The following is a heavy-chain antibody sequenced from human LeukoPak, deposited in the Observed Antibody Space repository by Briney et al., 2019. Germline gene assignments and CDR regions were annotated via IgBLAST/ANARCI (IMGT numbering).Heavy chain of an antibody. CDR2: FDPEDGET. D-gene: IGHD3-22*01. Sequence: GASVKVSCKVSGYTLTELSMHWVRQAPGKGLEWMGGFDPEDGETIYAQKFQGRVTMTEDTSTDTAYMELSSLRSEDTAVYYCATLGYDSSGYYVPHDYWGQETLVTVSS. J-gene: IGHJ4*02. V-gene: IGHV1-24*01. CDR1: GYTLTELS. CDR3: ATLGYDSSGYYVPHDY.